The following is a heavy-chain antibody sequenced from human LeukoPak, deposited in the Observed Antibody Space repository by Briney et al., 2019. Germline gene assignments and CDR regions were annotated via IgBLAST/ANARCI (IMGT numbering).Heavy chain of an antibody. Sequence: SSETLSLTCTVSGGSISSSNYYWGWIRQPPGRGLEWIGSVYYSGTTYYSPSLKSRVTISVDTSKNQFSLKLSSVTAADTAVYYCAKDHQRRITMVRGVMDYYYYYMDVWGKGTTVTISS. CDR1: GGSISSSNYY. CDR2: VYYSGTT. V-gene: IGHV4-39*02. CDR3: AKDHQRRITMVRGVMDYYYYYMDV. D-gene: IGHD3-10*01. J-gene: IGHJ6*03.